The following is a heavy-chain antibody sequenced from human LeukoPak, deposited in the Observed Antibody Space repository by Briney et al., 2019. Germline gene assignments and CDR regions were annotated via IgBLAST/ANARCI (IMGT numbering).Heavy chain of an antibody. CDR2: IYHSGST. D-gene: IGHD6-19*01. Sequence: SETLSLTCGVSGYSISSGYFWGWIRQPPGKGLEWIGSIYHSGSTYYNPSLKSRVTISVDTSKNQFSLKVSSVTAADTAVYYCTRDLPYSSGWDVGNWGQGTLVTVSS. CDR1: GYSISSGYF. V-gene: IGHV4-38-2*02. CDR3: TRDLPYSSGWDVGN. J-gene: IGHJ4*02.